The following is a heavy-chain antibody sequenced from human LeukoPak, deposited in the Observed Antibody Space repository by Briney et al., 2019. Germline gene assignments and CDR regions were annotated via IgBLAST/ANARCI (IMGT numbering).Heavy chain of an antibody. Sequence: SVEVSCKASGGTFSSYAISWVRQAPGQGLEWMGRIIPILGIANYAQKFQGRVTITADKSTSTAYMELSSLRSEDTAVYYCARDSGYSSSWANYWGQGTLVTVSS. J-gene: IGHJ4*02. CDR1: GGTFSSYA. D-gene: IGHD6-13*01. CDR3: ARDSGYSSSWANY. CDR2: IIPILGIA. V-gene: IGHV1-69*04.